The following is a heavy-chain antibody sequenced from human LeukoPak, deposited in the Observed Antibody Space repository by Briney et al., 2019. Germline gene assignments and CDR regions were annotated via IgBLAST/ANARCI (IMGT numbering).Heavy chain of an antibody. D-gene: IGHD5-18*01. CDR2: ISYDGSNK. Sequence: GGSLRLSCAASGFTFSSYAMHWVRQAPGKGLEWVAVISYDGSNKYYADSVKGRFTISRDNSKNTLYLQMNSLRAEDTAVYYCARDNGGYSYGPFDYWGQGTLVTVSS. J-gene: IGHJ4*02. V-gene: IGHV3-30*04. CDR3: ARDNGGYSYGPFDY. CDR1: GFTFSSYA.